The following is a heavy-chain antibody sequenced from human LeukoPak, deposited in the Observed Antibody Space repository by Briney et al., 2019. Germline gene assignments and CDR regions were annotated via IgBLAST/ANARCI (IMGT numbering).Heavy chain of an antibody. J-gene: IGHJ4*02. D-gene: IGHD2-2*01. CDR3: ARAGQYIVAVPAAMSRVDY. CDR1: GFTFSSYW. Sequence: GGSLRLSCAASGFTFSSYWMSWVRQAPGKGLEWVANIKQDGSEKYYVDSVKGRFTISRDNAKNSLYLQMNSLRAEDTAVYYCARAGQYIVAVPAAMSRVDYWGQGTLVTVSS. V-gene: IGHV3-7*01. CDR2: IKQDGSEK.